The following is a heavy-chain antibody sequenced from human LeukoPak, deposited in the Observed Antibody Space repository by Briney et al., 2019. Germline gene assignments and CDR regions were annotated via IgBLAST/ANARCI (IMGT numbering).Heavy chain of an antibody. D-gene: IGHD6-19*01. J-gene: IGHJ4*02. CDR1: GYTFTNYG. CDR3: ARVDIAVAGCFDY. Sequence: VASVKVSCKASGYTFTNYGISWVRQAPGQGLEWMGWISAYNGNTNYAQRLQGRVTMTTNTSTSTAYMELRSLTSDDTAVYYCARVDIAVAGCFDYWGQGTLVTVSS. V-gene: IGHV1-18*01. CDR2: ISAYNGNT.